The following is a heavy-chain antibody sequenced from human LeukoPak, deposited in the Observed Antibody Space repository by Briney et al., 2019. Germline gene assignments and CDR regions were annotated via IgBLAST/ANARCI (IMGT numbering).Heavy chain of an antibody. CDR2: ISGSGGST. Sequence: GGSLRLSCTASGFTFGDYAMSWVRQAPGKGLEWVSAISGSGGSTYYADSVKGRFTISRDNSKNTLYLQMNSLRAEDTAVYYCAKYRTYYYDSSGHDWGQGTLVTVSS. D-gene: IGHD3-22*01. CDR3: AKYRTYYYDSSGHD. V-gene: IGHV3-23*01. CDR1: GFTFGDYA. J-gene: IGHJ4*02.